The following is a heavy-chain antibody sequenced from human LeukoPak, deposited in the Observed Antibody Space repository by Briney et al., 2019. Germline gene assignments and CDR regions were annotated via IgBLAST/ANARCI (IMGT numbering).Heavy chain of an antibody. J-gene: IGHJ4*02. CDR1: GGSISSSSYY. Sequence: PSETLSLTCTVSGGSISSSSYYWGWIRQPPGKGLEWIGSIYYSGSTYYNPSLKSRVTISVDTSKNQFSLKLSSVTAADTAVYYCARRLEAGTGPFDYWGQGTLVTVSS. CDR2: IYYSGST. V-gene: IGHV4-39*01. CDR3: ARRLEAGTGPFDY. D-gene: IGHD6-19*01.